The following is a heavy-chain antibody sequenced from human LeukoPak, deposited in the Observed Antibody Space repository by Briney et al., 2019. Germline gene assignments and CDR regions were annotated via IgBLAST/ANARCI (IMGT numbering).Heavy chain of an antibody. CDR2: ISNDGNNK. CDR1: GFTFSSYG. Sequence: QSGGSLRLSCAASGFTFSSYGIHWVRQAPGKGLEWVAAISNDGNNKYYADSVKGRFTISRDNSKNTLYLQMNSLRAEDTAVYYCAKEIYYGSGGYPDYWGQGTLVIVSS. V-gene: IGHV3-30*18. J-gene: IGHJ4*02. CDR3: AKEIYYGSGGYPDY. D-gene: IGHD3-10*01.